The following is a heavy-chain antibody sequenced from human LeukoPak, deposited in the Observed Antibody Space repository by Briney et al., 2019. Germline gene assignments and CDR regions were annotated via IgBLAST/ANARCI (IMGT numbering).Heavy chain of an antibody. CDR1: GFTLSSYA. CDR3: ARMYTLRYFDWLDQGFDY. D-gene: IGHD3-9*01. CDR2: ISYDGSTQ. Sequence: PGGSLRLSCAASGFTLSSYAMHWVRQAPGKGLEWVAVISYDGSTQCYADSVKGRFTISRDKSKNTVYLQMNSLRAEDTAVYYCARMYTLRYFDWLDQGFDYWGQGTLVTVSS. V-gene: IGHV3-30*01. J-gene: IGHJ4*02.